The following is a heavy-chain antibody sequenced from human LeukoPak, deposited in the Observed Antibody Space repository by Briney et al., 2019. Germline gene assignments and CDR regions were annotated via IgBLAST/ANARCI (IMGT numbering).Heavy chain of an antibody. Sequence: PSETLSLTCTVPGGSISSGGYYWSWIRQHPGKGLEWIGYIYYSGSTYYNPSLKSRVTISVDTSKNQFSLKLSSVTAADTAVYYCARESAHYSSSVWGQGTLVTVSS. CDR2: IYYSGST. D-gene: IGHD6-13*01. CDR1: GGSISSGGYY. CDR3: ARESAHYSSSV. J-gene: IGHJ4*02. V-gene: IGHV4-31*03.